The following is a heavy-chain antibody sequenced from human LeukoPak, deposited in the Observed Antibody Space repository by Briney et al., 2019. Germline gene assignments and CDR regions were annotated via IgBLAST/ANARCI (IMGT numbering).Heavy chain of an antibody. CDR1: GNSISSSDNY. J-gene: IGHJ4*02. CDR2: IYTSGST. Sequence: SETLSLTCTVSGNSISSSDNYWSWIRRPAGKGLEWIGRIYTSGSTNYNPSPKSRVTISGDTSKNQFSLRLSSVTAADTAVYYCARGGVGAPWSNFDYWGQGTLVTVSS. CDR3: ARGGVGAPWSNFDY. V-gene: IGHV4-61*02. D-gene: IGHD1-26*01.